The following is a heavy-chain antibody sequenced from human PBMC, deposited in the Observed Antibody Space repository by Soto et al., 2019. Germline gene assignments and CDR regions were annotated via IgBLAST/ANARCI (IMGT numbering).Heavy chain of an antibody. CDR3: ARDAPLVGAPEYFQH. CDR2: INPNSGGT. V-gene: IGHV1-2*02. CDR1: GYTFTGYY. Sequence: ASVKVSCKASGYTFTGYYMHWVRQAPGQGLEWMGWINPNSGGTNYAQKFQGRITMTRDTSISTAYMELSRLRSDDTAVYYCARDAPLVGAPEYFQHWGQGTLVTVSS. D-gene: IGHD1-26*01. J-gene: IGHJ1*01.